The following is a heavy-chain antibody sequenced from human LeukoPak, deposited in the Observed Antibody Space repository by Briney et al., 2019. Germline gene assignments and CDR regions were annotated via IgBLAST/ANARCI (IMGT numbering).Heavy chain of an antibody. CDR3: ARGIIVFTY. CDR2: IYYSGST. V-gene: IGHV4-59*01. D-gene: IGHD5/OR15-5a*01. Sequence: SETLSLTCTVSGGSISSYYWSWIRQPPGKGLEWIGYIYYSGSTNYNPSHKSRVTISVDTSKNQFSLKLSSVTAADTAVYYCARGIIVFTYWGQGTLVTVSS. CDR1: GGSISSYY. J-gene: IGHJ4*02.